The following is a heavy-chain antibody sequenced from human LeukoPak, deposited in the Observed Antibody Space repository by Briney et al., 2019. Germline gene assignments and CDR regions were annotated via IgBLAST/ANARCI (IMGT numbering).Heavy chain of an antibody. D-gene: IGHD6-19*01. CDR2: IYHSGST. J-gene: IGHJ4*02. CDR3: ARDEGALSNSSGFDY. V-gene: IGHV4-4*02. Sequence: SETLSLTCAVSGGSISSSNWWSWVRQPPGKGLEWIGEIYHSGSTNYNPSLKSRVTISVDKFKNQFSLKLSSVTAADTAVYYCARDEGALSNSSGFDYWGQGTLVTVSS. CDR1: GGSISSSNW.